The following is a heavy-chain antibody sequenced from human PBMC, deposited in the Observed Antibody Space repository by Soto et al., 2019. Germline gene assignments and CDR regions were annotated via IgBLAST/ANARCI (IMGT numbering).Heavy chain of an antibody. CDR2: ISAYNGNT. D-gene: IGHD6-25*01. Sequence: ASVKVTCKASGYTFTSYGISWVRQAPGQGLEWMGWISAYNGNTNYAQKLQGRVTMTTDTSTSTAYMELRSLRSDDTAVYYCARGYIAAPNLYYFDNWGPGTLVTVSS. CDR3: ARGYIAAPNLYYFDN. V-gene: IGHV1-18*01. J-gene: IGHJ4*01. CDR1: GYTFTSYG.